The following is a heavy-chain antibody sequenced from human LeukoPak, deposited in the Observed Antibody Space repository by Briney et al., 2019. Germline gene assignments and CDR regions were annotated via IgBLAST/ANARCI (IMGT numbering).Heavy chain of an antibody. Sequence: GSLRLSCAASGFTFSSYAMSWVRQAPGKGLEWVSAISGSGGSTYYADSVKGRFTISRDNSKNTLYLQMNSLRAEDTAVYYCARGQGLKGAFDIWGQGTMVTVSS. CDR1: GFTFSSYA. V-gene: IGHV3-23*01. J-gene: IGHJ3*02. CDR3: ARGQGLKGAFDI. CDR2: ISGSGGST.